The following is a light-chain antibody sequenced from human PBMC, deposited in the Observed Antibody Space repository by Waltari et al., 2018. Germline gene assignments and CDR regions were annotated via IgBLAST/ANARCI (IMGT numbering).Light chain of an antibody. J-gene: IGKJ4*01. Sequence: EIVLTQSPATLSLSPGESAPLSCRASQSIDIYLAWYQQRPGQAPRLLISDASYRATGIPARFRGSGSGTDFTLTISSLEPEDFAVFYCQQRANWPLTFGGGTKVEIK. V-gene: IGKV3-11*01. CDR1: QSIDIY. CDR3: QQRANWPLT. CDR2: DAS.